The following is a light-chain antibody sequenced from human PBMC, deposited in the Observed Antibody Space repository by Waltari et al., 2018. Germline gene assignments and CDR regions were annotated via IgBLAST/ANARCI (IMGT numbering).Light chain of an antibody. CDR2: GAS. CDR1: ETIRSN. Sequence: EIVMTQSPATLSVSPGERATLSCRASETIRSNLAWYQQKLGQDPRLLVYGASTRATGIPARFSGSGSGPEFTLTISSLQSEDFGVYYCQQYNDWPLTFGGGTKVEIK. CDR3: QQYNDWPLT. V-gene: IGKV3-15*01. J-gene: IGKJ4*01.